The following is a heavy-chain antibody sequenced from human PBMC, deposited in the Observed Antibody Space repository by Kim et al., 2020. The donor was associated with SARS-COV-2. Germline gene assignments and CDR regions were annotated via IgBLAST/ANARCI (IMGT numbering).Heavy chain of an antibody. CDR2: ISDSGVGT. CDR1: GFTFSNSA. J-gene: IGHJ5*02. CDR3: ARGSSPHYYPYNDH. D-gene: IGHD3-22*01. Sequence: GGSLRLSCAASGFTFSNSAMTWVRQAPGKGLEWVSGISDSGVGTYYADSVKGRFTISRDNSESTLFLQMNSLRVEDTAIYYCARGSSPHYYPYNDHWGPG. V-gene: IGHV3-23*01.